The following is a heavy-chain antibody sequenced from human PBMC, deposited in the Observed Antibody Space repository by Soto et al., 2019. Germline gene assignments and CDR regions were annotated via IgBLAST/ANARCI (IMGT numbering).Heavy chain of an antibody. J-gene: IGHJ4*02. CDR1: GFTLSCVS. Sequence: GGSLRLSCEASGFTLSCVSMNWVRQVPGKGLEWVASISSASSETWNADSVKGRFIISSDNAQNTRFLQMNTLRPEDSAIYYCARVAYWGPGTQVTVSS. V-gene: IGHV3-21*01. CDR3: ARVAY. CDR2: ISSASSET.